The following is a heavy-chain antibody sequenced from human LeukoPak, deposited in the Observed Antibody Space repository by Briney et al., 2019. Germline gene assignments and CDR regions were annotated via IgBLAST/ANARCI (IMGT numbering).Heavy chain of an antibody. V-gene: IGHV1-3*01. CDR2: INAGNGNT. J-gene: IGHJ4*02. CDR3: ARSIVYSSDSDGGYYFDY. CDR1: GYTFTSFA. D-gene: IGHD6-19*01. Sequence: GASVKVSCKASGYTFTSFAIHWVRQAPGQRLGWMGWINAGNGNTKFSQHFQGRVSITRDTSASTAYMELSYLRSEDTALYFCARSIVYSSDSDGGYYFDYWGQGTLVTVSS.